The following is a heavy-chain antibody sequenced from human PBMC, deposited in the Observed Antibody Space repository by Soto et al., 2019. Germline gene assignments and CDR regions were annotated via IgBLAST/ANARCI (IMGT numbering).Heavy chain of an antibody. Sequence: GGSLRLSCAASGFTFSRFAMTWVRQAPGKGLEWVSSISANGGTTYYADSVKGRLTISGDNSKNMLYVQMNSLRAEDTAVYYCAKDRDGVAGYNCFDPWGQGTQVTVSS. CDR3: AKDRDGVAGYNCFDP. D-gene: IGHD6-19*01. J-gene: IGHJ5*02. CDR1: GFTFSRFA. CDR2: ISANGGTT. V-gene: IGHV3-23*01.